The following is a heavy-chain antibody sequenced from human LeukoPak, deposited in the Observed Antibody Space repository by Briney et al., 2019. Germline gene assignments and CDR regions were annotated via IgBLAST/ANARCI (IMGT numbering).Heavy chain of an antibody. CDR1: GFTFSSYI. CDR3: ARGALDFDY. V-gene: IGHV3-48*02. J-gene: IGHJ4*02. Sequence: GGSLRLSCAASGFTFSSYIMNWVRQAPGKGLEWVSYISSSSSTIYYADSVKGRFTISRDNAKNSLYLHMNSLKDEDTAVYYCARGALDFDYWGQGTLVTVSS. CDR2: ISSSSSTI.